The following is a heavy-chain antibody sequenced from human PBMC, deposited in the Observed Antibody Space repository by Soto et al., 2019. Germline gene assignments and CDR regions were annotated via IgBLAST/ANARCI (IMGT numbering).Heavy chain of an antibody. J-gene: IGHJ5*02. D-gene: IGHD6-13*01. CDR2: IYYSGST. CDR1: GGSISSYY. Sequence: SETLSLTCTVSGGSISSYYWSWIRQPPGKGLEWIGDIYYSGSTNYNPSLKSRVTISVDTSKNQFSLKLSSVTAADTAVYYCGRGMGSWPHNCFDPWGQGTLVTVSS. V-gene: IGHV4-59*12. CDR3: GRGMGSWPHNCFDP.